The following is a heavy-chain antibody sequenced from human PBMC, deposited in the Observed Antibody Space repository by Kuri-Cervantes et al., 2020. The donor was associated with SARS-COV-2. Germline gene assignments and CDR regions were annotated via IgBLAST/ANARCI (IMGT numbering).Heavy chain of an antibody. CDR3: ARDFLLLAAQDY. J-gene: IGHJ4*02. D-gene: IGHD6-13*01. CDR1: GFTFSNHY. CDR2: SSGNSGYT. V-gene: IGHV3/OR16-9*01. Sequence: GGSLRLSCAASGFTFSNHYTSWVRQAPGKGLEWVSYSSGNSGYTNYADSVKGRFTISRDNAKNSLYLQMNSLRAEDTAVYYCARDFLLLAAQDYWGQGTLVTVSS.